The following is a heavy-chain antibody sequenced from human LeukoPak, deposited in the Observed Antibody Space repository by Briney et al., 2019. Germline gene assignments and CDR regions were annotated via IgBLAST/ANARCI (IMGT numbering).Heavy chain of an antibody. CDR2: ISYDGSDK. Sequence: GGSLRLPWAASGFAFNTFAMNWVRQAPGKGLDWVVVISYDGSDKYYAVSVKGRFTISRDNSENTLYLQMNSLRPEDTAMYYCASGKWLQSYFDYWGQGTLVTVSS. D-gene: IGHD5-24*01. CDR3: ASGKWLQSYFDY. CDR1: GFAFNTFA. V-gene: IGHV3-30*04. J-gene: IGHJ4*02.